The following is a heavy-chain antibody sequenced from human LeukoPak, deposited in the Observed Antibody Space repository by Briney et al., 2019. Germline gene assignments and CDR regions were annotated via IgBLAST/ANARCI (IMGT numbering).Heavy chain of an antibody. J-gene: IGHJ5*02. D-gene: IGHD3-3*01. V-gene: IGHV3-43*02. CDR1: GFTFDDYV. CDR3: VKDTNPGAVHWFDP. Sequence: AGGSLRLSXAASGFTFDDYVMHWVRQAPGKGLEWVSLISGDGGTTYYADSVKGRFTISRDNSKTSLYLRMNSLRTKDTALYYCVKDTNPGAVHWFDPWGQGTLVTVSS. CDR2: ISGDGGTT.